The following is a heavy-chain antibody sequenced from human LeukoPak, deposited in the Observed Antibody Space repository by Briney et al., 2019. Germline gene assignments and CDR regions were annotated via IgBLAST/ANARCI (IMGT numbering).Heavy chain of an antibody. CDR1: GGSISSSSYY. V-gene: IGHV4-39*07. D-gene: IGHD6-19*01. CDR3: ARVGVSGWYGTNN. J-gene: IGHJ4*02. Sequence: SETLSLTCTVSGGSISSSSYYWGWIRQPPGRGLEWIGSIYYSGSTYYNPSLKSRVTISVDTSKNQFSLKLSSVTAADTAVYYCARVGVSGWYGTNNWGQGTLVTVSS. CDR2: IYYSGST.